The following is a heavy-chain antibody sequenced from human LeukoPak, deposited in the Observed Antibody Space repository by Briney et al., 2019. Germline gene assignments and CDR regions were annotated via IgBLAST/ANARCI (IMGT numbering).Heavy chain of an antibody. D-gene: IGHD2-15*01. Sequence: GGSLRLSCVGSGFTFRSHAMSWVRQAPEKGLEFVSGIYENGGTTYYADSVKGRFSISRDNSKNTLYLQMDSLRGEDTAVYYCAKSGGAYCSGGSCQGIDYWGQGTLVTVSS. V-gene: IGHV3-23*01. CDR2: IYENGGTT. CDR1: GFTFRSHA. J-gene: IGHJ4*02. CDR3: AKSGGAYCSGGSCQGIDY.